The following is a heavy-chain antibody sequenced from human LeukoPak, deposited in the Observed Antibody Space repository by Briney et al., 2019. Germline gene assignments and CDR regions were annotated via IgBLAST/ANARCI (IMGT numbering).Heavy chain of an antibody. Sequence: GASVKVSCKASGYTFTGYYMHWVRQAPGQGLEWMGWINPNSGGTNYAQKFQGRVTMTRDTSISTAYMELSRLRSDDTAVYYCARVDSSGWYLYYFDYWGQGTLVTVSS. D-gene: IGHD6-19*01. V-gene: IGHV1-2*02. J-gene: IGHJ4*02. CDR2: INPNSGGT. CDR3: ARVDSSGWYLYYFDY. CDR1: GYTFTGYY.